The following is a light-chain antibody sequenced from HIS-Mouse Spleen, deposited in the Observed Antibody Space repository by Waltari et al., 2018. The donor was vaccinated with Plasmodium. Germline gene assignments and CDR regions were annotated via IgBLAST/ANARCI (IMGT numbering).Light chain of an antibody. CDR2: EDS. V-gene: IGLV3-10*01. CDR3: YSTDSSGNHRV. CDR1: ALPKKY. Sequence: SYELTQPPSVSVSPGQTARITCSGDALPKKYAYWYQQKSGQAPVLVIYEDSKRPSGILGRCAGSSSGTMATLTISGGQVEDEADYYCYSTDSSGNHRVFGGGTKLTVL. J-gene: IGLJ3*02.